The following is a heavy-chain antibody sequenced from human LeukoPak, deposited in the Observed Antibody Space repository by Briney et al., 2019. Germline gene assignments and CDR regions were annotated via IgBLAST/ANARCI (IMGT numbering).Heavy chain of an antibody. Sequence: PSETLSLTCTVSGGSISSSSYYWGWIRQPPGKGLEWIGSIYYSGSTYYNPSLKSRVTISVDTSKNQFSLKLSSVTAADTAVYYCARLDPKKQGLSPPFDYWGQGTLVTVSS. CDR1: GGSISSSSYY. D-gene: IGHD6-19*01. CDR3: ARLDPKKQGLSPPFDY. J-gene: IGHJ4*02. CDR2: IYYSGST. V-gene: IGHV4-39*07.